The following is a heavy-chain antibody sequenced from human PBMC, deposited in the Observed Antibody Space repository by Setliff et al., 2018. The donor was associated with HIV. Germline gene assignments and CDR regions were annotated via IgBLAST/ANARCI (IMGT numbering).Heavy chain of an antibody. J-gene: IGHJ2*01. CDR2: IYTSGST. D-gene: IGHD6-13*01. CDR3: AREGIAAAGWYFDL. Sequence: SETLSLTCTVSGGSISSSSYYWTWIRQPAGKGLEWIGRIYTSGSTNYNPSLKSRVTISLDTSKNQFSLKLSSLTTADTAVYYCAREGIAAAGWYFDLWGRGTLVTVSS. V-gene: IGHV4-61*02. CDR1: GGSISSSSYY.